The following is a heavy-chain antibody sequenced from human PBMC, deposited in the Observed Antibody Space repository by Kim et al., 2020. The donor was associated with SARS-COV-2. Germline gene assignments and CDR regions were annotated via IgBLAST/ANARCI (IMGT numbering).Heavy chain of an antibody. CDR2: IRSKANSYAT. V-gene: IGHV3-73*01. D-gene: IGHD2-15*01. Sequence: GGSLRLSCAASGFAFSGSVMHWVRQASGKGLEWVGRIRSKANSYATAYAASVKGRFTISRDDSKNTAYLQMNSLKTEDTAVYYCSSRYCSGSSCSIDWGQGTLVTVSS. CDR3: SSRYCSGSSCSID. CDR1: GFAFSGSV. J-gene: IGHJ4*02.